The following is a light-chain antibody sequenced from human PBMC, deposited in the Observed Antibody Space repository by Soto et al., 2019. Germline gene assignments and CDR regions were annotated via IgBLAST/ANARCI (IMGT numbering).Light chain of an antibody. Sequence: QSALTQPASVSGSPGQSITISCTGTSSDVGGYNYVSWYQQHPGKAPKLMIYDVSNRPSGVSNRFSGSKSGNTASLSISGLQAEDEAEYYCSSYTSSSTRVFGTGTKLTVL. CDR3: SSYTSSSTRV. CDR2: DVS. CDR1: SSDVGGYNY. V-gene: IGLV2-14*01. J-gene: IGLJ1*01.